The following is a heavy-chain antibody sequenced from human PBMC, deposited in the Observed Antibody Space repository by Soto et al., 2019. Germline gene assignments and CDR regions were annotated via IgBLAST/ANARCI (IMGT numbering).Heavy chain of an antibody. D-gene: IGHD2-21*02. CDR3: ARGLRGGDLFDY. CDR2: IIPIFGTA. Sequence: SVKVSCKASGGTFSSYAISWVRQAPGQGLEWMGGIIPIFGTANYAQKFQGRVTITADESTSTAYMELSSLRSEDTAVYYCARGLRGGDLFDYWGQGTLVTVSS. V-gene: IGHV1-69*13. J-gene: IGHJ4*02. CDR1: GGTFSSYA.